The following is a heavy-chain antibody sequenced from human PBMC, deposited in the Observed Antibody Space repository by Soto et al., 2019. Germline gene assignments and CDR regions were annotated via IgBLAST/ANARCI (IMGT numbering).Heavy chain of an antibody. CDR3: AASYGSGYRAFNY. V-gene: IGHV1-69*02. CDR2: VNPIVSMS. CDR1: GDTFSFYT. D-gene: IGHD3-10*01. Sequence: QVQLVQSGAVVKKPGSSVKVSCKASGDTFSFYTINWVRQAPGLGLEWMGRVNPIVSMSNYAQKFQGRVTITADKSTNTAYMQMSRLRSEDTAIYYCAASYGSGYRAFNYWGQGALVTVSS. J-gene: IGHJ4*02.